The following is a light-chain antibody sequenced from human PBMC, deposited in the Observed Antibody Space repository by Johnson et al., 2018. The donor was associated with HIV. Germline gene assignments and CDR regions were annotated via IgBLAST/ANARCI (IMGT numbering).Light chain of an antibody. CDR1: TSNIGDNY. CDR2: AND. J-gene: IGLJ1*01. Sequence: QPVLTQPPSVSAAPGQKVTISCSGSTSNIGDNYVSWYRQLPGTAHKLLISANDKRPSGIPDRFSGSKSGTSATLGITGLQTGDEADYYCGTWDSSLAAGEVFGTGPKVTVL. CDR3: GTWDSSLAAGEV. V-gene: IGLV1-51*01.